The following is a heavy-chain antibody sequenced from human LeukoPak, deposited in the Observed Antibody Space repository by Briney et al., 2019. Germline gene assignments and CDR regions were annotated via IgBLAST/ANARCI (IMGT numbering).Heavy chain of an antibody. CDR1: GYIFNSSW. CDR3: ARGGCLDDY. Sequence: GESLRISCKGSGYIFNSSWIRWGRQMPGKGLEWMGRINPSNSYTNYNPSFQGHVTFSVDKSIATAYLQWPTLKASDTAMYYCARGGCLDDYWGQGTLVTVPS. J-gene: IGHJ4*02. V-gene: IGHV5-10-1*01. CDR2: INPSNSYT. D-gene: IGHD6-19*01.